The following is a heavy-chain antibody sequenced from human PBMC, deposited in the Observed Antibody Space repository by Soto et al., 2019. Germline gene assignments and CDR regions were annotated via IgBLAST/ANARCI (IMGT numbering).Heavy chain of an antibody. D-gene: IGHD6-19*01. V-gene: IGHV1-69*02. CDR3: TIGSWSGAVFDI. CDR1: GGTFSSYS. CDR2: IIPMLGVR. J-gene: IGHJ3*02. Sequence: QVQLVQSGAEVKKPGSSVKVSCKESGGTFSSYSMFWVRQAPGQGLEWMGRIIPMLGVRNYAQRFQDRVNIIVDKASATVHIELSRLRSEDTAPYYCTIGSWSGAVFDIWGQGTMVTVS.